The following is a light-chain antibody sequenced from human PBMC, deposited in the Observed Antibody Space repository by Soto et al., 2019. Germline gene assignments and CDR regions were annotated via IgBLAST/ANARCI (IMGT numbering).Light chain of an antibody. CDR3: CSYAGGSTLV. J-gene: IGLJ3*02. CDR2: EVN. V-gene: IGLV2-23*02. Sequence: QSVLTQPASVSGSPGQSITISCTGTSSDVGGYNFVSWFQQHPGEAPKVMIYEVNKRPSGISNRFSGSKSGNTASLTISGLQAEDEADYYCCSYAGGSTLVFGGGTKVTVL. CDR1: SSDVGGYNF.